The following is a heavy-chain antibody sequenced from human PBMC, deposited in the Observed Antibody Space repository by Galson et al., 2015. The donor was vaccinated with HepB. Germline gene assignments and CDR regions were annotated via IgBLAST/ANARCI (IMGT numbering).Heavy chain of an antibody. Sequence: LRLSCAASGFTFSSYWMHWVRQAPEKGLVWVSRINSDGSSTSYADSVKGRFTISRDNAKNTLYLQMNSLRAEDTAVYYCAREYSSGWYDYWGQGTLVTVSS. D-gene: IGHD6-19*01. CDR3: AREYSSGWYDY. V-gene: IGHV3-74*01. J-gene: IGHJ4*02. CDR1: GFTFSSYW. CDR2: INSDGSST.